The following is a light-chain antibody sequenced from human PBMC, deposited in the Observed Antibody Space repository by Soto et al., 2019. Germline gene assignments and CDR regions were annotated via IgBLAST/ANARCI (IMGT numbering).Light chain of an antibody. V-gene: IGLV2-14*01. CDR2: EVN. Sequence: QSARTQPASVSGSPGQSITISCTGTSSDVGGYNYVSWYQQHPGNAPRLMIYEVNNRPSGVPNRFSGSKSGNTASLTISGLQAEDEADYYCSSKTSSRAPFVFGTGTKLTVL. CDR1: SSDVGGYNY. CDR3: SSKTSSRAPFV. J-gene: IGLJ1*01.